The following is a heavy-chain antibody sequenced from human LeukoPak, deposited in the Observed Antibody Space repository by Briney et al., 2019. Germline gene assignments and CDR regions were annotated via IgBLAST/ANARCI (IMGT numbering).Heavy chain of an antibody. Sequence: GGSLRLSCAASGFTFSSYGMHWVRQAPGKGLEWVAFIRYDGSNKYYADSVKGRFTISRDNSKNTLYLQMNSLRAEDTAVYYCAKDGNSYEDYYYYMDVWGKGTTVTVSS. V-gene: IGHV3-30*02. D-gene: IGHD5-18*01. CDR2: IRYDGSNK. J-gene: IGHJ6*03. CDR3: AKDGNSYEDYYYYMDV. CDR1: GFTFSSYG.